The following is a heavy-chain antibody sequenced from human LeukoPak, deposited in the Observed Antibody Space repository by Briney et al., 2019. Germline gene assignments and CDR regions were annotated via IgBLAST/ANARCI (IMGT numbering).Heavy chain of an antibody. Sequence: GGSLRLSCAASGFTFSSYEMNWVRQAPGKGLEWVSYISSSGSTIYYADSVKGRFTISRDNAKNSLYLQMNSLRAEDTAVYYCAQLNKLWFLESWGQGTLVTVSS. D-gene: IGHD3/OR15-3a*01. CDR3: AQLNKLWFLES. V-gene: IGHV3-48*03. CDR2: ISSSGSTI. J-gene: IGHJ5*02. CDR1: GFTFSSYE.